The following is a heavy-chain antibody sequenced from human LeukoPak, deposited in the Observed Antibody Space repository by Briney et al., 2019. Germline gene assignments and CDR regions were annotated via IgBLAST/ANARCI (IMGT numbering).Heavy chain of an antibody. CDR2: MNPGSGNT. J-gene: IGHJ6*02. V-gene: IGHV1-8*01. D-gene: IGHD3-3*01. Sequence: ASVKVSCKASGYTFTSYDINWVRQTTGQGLEWMGWMNPGSGNTGYAQKFQGRVTMTRNTSISTAYMELSSLRSEDTAVYYCARGITIFGVVFYGMDVWGQGTTVTVSS. CDR1: GYTFTSYD. CDR3: ARGITIFGVVFYGMDV.